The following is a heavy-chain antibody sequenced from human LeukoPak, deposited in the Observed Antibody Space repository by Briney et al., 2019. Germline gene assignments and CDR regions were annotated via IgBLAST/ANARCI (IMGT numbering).Heavy chain of an antibody. Sequence: PSETLSLTCTVSGGSISSYYWTWIRQPAGKGLEWIGRIYTSGSTNYNPSLKSRVTMSLDTSKNQFSLELTSVTAADTAVYYCARDVDSPGYFDLWGRGTLVTVSS. CDR1: GGSISSYY. CDR3: ARDVDSPGYFDL. CDR2: IYTSGST. V-gene: IGHV4-4*07. J-gene: IGHJ2*01. D-gene: IGHD3-9*01.